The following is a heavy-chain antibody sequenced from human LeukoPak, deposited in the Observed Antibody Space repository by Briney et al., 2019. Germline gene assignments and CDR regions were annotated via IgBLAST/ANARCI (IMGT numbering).Heavy chain of an antibody. CDR3: ARDNSQGDSAWWFDP. J-gene: IGHJ5*02. CDR2: IDPSSGGS. CDR1: GYTFTTYF. Sequence: GASVKVSCKASGYTFTTYFLHWVRQAPGQGLEWMGIIDPSSGGSTSAQKFQGRVTMTRDMATSTDYMEVSSLKSEDTAVYYCARDNSQGDSAWWFDPWGQGTLVTVSS. V-gene: IGHV1-46*01. D-gene: IGHD1-26*01.